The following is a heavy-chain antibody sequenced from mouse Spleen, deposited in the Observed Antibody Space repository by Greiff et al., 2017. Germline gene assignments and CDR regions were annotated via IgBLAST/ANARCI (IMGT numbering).Heavy chain of an antibody. V-gene: IGHV5-17*01. Sequence: EVHLVESGGGLVKPGGSLKLSCAASGFTFSDYGMHWVRQAPEKGLEWVAYISSGSSTIYYADTVKGRFTISRDNAKNTLFLQMTSLRSEDTAMYYCARDSYYYGSSYFDYWGQGTTLTVSS. CDR1: GFTFSDYG. D-gene: IGHD1-1*01. CDR2: ISSGSSTI. J-gene: IGHJ2*01. CDR3: ARDSYYYGSSYFDY.